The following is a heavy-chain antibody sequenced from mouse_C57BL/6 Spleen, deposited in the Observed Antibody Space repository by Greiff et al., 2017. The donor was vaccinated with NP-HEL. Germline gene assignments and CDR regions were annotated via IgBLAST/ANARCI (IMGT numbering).Heavy chain of an antibody. CDR3: ASLYYDYDAWFAY. V-gene: IGHV2-9-1*01. CDR2: IWTGGGT. J-gene: IGHJ3*01. CDR1: GFSLTSYA. Sequence: QVQLKESGPGLVAPSQSLSITCTVSGFSLTSYAISWVRQPPGKGLEWLGVIWTGGGTNYNSALNSRLTISKDNSKSQVFLKMNSLQTDDTARYYCASLYYDYDAWFAYWGQGTLVTVSA. D-gene: IGHD2-4*01.